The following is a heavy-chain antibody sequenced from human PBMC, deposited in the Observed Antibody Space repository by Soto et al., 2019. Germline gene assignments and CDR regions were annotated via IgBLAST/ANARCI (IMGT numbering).Heavy chain of an antibody. V-gene: IGHV3-23*01. J-gene: IGHJ5*02. CDR2: ISGAGSGGNT. Sequence: PGGSLRLSCSASGFIFSSYAMSWVRQAPGKGLEWASTISGAGSGGNTNYAKSVRGRFTISRDNSKNTLYLQMNSLRVEDTAIYYCAKGIVGPTWFDRWGQGTLVTVSS. CDR1: GFIFSSYA. CDR3: AKGIVGPTWFDR. D-gene: IGHD1-26*01.